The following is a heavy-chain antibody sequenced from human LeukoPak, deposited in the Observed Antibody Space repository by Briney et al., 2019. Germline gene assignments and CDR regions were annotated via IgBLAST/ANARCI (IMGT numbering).Heavy chain of an antibody. D-gene: IGHD3-22*01. CDR2: INHSGST. CDR1: GGSFSGYY. J-gene: IGHJ4*02. Sequence: SETLSLTCAVYGGSFSGYYWSWIRQPPGKRLEWIGEINHSGSTNYNPSLKSPVTISVDTSKNQFSLKLSSVTAADTAVYYCARGSSESYYDSSGYQIDYWGQGTLVTVSS. CDR3: ARGSSESYYDSSGYQIDY. V-gene: IGHV4-34*01.